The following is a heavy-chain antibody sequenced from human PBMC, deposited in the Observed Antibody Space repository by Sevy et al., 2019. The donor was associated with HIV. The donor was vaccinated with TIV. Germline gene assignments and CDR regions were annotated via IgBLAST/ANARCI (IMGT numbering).Heavy chain of an antibody. V-gene: IGHV4-31*03. CDR3: TRDIRRWGGEGKDIVVVPAAIDWFDP. D-gene: IGHD2-2*01. Sequence: SETLSLTCTVSGGSISSGGYYWSWIRQHPGKGLEWIGYIYYSGSTYYNPSLKSRVTISVDTSKNQFSLKLSSVTAADTAVYYCTRDIRRWGGEGKDIVVVPAAIDWFDPWGQGTLVTVSS. J-gene: IGHJ5*02. CDR2: IYYSGST. CDR1: GGSISSGGYY.